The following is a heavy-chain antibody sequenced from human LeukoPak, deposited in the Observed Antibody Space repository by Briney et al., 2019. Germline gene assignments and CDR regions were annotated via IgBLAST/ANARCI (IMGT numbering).Heavy chain of an antibody. J-gene: IGHJ4*02. CDR3: TREAVTANGYFDY. CDR2: IKSNTDGGTA. Sequence: GGSLRLSCTASGFTFMSYIMSWVRQAPGKGLEWVGRIKSNTDGGTADYAAPVKDRVTISRDDSKNTLYLQMNSLKTEDTAVYYCTREAVTANGYFDYWGQGTLVTVSS. CDR1: GFTFMSYI. D-gene: IGHD2-21*02. V-gene: IGHV3-15*01.